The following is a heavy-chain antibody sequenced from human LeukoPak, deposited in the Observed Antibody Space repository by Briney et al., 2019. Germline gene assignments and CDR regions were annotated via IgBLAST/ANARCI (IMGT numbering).Heavy chain of an antibody. CDR2: INPNSGGT. CDR3: ARGHIVVVPAATDFYYYYGMDV. V-gene: IGHV1-2*04. CDR1: GYTFTGYY. D-gene: IGHD2-2*01. J-gene: IGHJ6*02. Sequence: ASVKVSCKASGYTFTGYYMHWVRQAPGQGLEWIGWINPNSGGTNYAQKFQGWVTMTRDTSISTAYMELSRLRSDDTAVYYCARGHIVVVPAATDFYYYYGMDVWGQGTTVTVSS.